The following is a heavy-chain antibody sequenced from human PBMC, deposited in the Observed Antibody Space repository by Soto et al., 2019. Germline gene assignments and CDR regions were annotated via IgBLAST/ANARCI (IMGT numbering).Heavy chain of an antibody. J-gene: IGHJ4*02. CDR1: GYTFTSYG. CDR3: ARDDCTNGVCYTLAY. D-gene: IGHD2-8*01. V-gene: IGHV1-18*01. Sequence: ASVKVSCKASGYTFTSYGISWVRQAPGQGLEWMGWISAYNGNTNYAQKLQGRVTMTTDTSTSTAYMELRSLRSDDTAVYYCARDDCTNGVCYTLAYWGQGTLVNVS. CDR2: ISAYNGNT.